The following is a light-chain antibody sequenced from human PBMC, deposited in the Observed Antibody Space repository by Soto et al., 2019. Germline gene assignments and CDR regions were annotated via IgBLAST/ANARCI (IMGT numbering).Light chain of an antibody. CDR3: QQSNNWPGT. CDR1: QSVSSN. Sequence: EIVMTPSPANLSVSPGERTTLSCRASQSVSSNLAWYQQKPGQAPRLLIYDASTRATDIPTRFSGSGSGTEFTLTISSLQSEDFAVYYCQQSNNWPGTFGQGTKVDIK. J-gene: IGKJ1*01. V-gene: IGKV3-15*01. CDR2: DAS.